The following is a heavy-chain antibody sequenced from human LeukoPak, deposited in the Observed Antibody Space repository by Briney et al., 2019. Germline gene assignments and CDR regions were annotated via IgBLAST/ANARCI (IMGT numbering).Heavy chain of an antibody. CDR3: ARAVRSSGPVGTIYYFAY. Sequence: ASVTVSCKASGYTFTSYGISWVRQAPGQGLEGMGWISSYNGNTNYAQKLQGRVTITTDTSTSTAYMELRRMRSEDTAVYYCARAVRSSGPVGTIYYFAYWGQRTLVTVSS. CDR1: GYTFTSYG. J-gene: IGHJ4*02. CDR2: ISSYNGNT. V-gene: IGHV1-18*01. D-gene: IGHD3-22*01.